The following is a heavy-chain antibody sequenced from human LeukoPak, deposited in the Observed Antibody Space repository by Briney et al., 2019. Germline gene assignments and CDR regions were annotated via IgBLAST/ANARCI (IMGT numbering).Heavy chain of an antibody. V-gene: IGHV3-9*01. Sequence: GGSLRLSCGVSEFTFDDYVIHWVRQGPGKGLEWVAAMSWTSGSIAYADSVKGRFNIFRDNAQSSLYLQMNSLRAEDTAFYYSARRSGSYDGYYGVEVWGQGTTVIVSS. J-gene: IGHJ6*02. CDR2: MSWTSGSI. CDR1: EFTFDDYV. D-gene: IGHD6-19*01. CDR3: ARRSGSYDGYYGVEV.